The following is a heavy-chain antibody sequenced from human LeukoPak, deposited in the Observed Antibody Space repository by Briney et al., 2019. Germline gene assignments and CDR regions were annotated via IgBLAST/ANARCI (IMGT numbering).Heavy chain of an antibody. V-gene: IGHV3-23*01. CDR2: ISNSGSIA. Sequence: GGSLRLSCAASGFTFSSSVMSWVRQAPGKGLEWVSGISNSGSIAYYADSVKGRFTISRDNSKNMLYLQMNSLGAEDTAVYYCAKGSFWGQGTLVTVSS. J-gene: IGHJ4*02. CDR1: GFTFSSSV. CDR3: AKGSF.